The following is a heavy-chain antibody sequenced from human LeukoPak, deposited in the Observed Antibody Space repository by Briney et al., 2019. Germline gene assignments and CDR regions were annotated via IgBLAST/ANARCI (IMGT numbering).Heavy chain of an antibody. CDR2: ISWDGGST. Sequence: PGGSLRLSCAASGFTFDDYAMHWVRQAPGKGLEWVSLISWDGGSTYYADSVKGRFTISRDNSKNSLYLQMNSLRAEDTALYYCAKDIAPRTLLLFGEPATGMDVWGKGTTVTVSS. CDR3: AKDIAPRTLLLFGEPATGMDV. D-gene: IGHD3-10*01. CDR1: GFTFDDYA. J-gene: IGHJ6*04. V-gene: IGHV3-43D*04.